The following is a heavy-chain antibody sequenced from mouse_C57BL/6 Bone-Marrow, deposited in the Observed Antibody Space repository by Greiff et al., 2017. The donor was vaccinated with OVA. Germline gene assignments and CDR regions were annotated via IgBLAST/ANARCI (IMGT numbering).Heavy chain of an antibody. V-gene: IGHV1-69*01. J-gene: IGHJ2*01. CDR1: GYTFTSYW. D-gene: IGHD2-4*01. Sequence: QVQLQQPGAELVMPGASVKLSCKASGYTFTSYWMHWVKQRPGQGLEWIGEIDPSGSYTNYNQKFKGKSTLTVDKSSSTAYMQLSSLTSEDSAVYYCAREYYEDGGYFDYWGQGTTLTVSS. CDR3: AREYYEDGGYFDY. CDR2: IDPSGSYT.